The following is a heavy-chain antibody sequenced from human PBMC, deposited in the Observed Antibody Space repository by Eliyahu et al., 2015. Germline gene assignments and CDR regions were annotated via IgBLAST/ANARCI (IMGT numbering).Heavy chain of an antibody. CDR2: ISYDGSHK. Sequence: QVQLVESGGGVVRPGRSLRLXXAASGITFXSYGMHWVRQAPGKGLEWVAIISYDGSHKHYADSVKGRFTISRDNSKNTLYLEMNSLRAEDTSVYYCAVDSGSYFRDYWGQGTLVTVSA. CDR3: AVDSGSYFRDY. V-gene: IGHV3-30*03. J-gene: IGHJ4*02. D-gene: IGHD1-26*01. CDR1: GITFXSYG.